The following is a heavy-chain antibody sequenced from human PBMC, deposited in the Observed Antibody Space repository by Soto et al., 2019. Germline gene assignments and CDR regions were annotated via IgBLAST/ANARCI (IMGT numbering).Heavy chain of an antibody. J-gene: IGHJ4*02. CDR1: GFTFSSYS. Sequence: VQLVESGGGLVKPGGSLRLSCAASGFTFSSYSMNWVRQAPGKGLEWVSSISSSSSYIYYADSVKGRFTISRDNAKNSLYLQMNSLRAEDTAVYYCAREGSSSSAVDYWGQGTLVTVSS. CDR3: AREGSSSSAVDY. D-gene: IGHD6-6*01. V-gene: IGHV3-21*01. CDR2: ISSSSSYI.